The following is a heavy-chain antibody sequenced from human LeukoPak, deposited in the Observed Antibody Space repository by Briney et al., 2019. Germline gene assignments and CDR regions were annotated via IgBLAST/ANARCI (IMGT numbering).Heavy chain of an antibody. Sequence: PSETLSLTCTVSGGSISSGDYYWSWIRQPPGKGLEWIGYIYYSGSTYYNPSLKSRVTISVDTSKNQFSLKLSSVTAADTAVYYCARGPGSSGRTPLNDYWGQGTLVTVSS. CDR1: GGSISSGDYY. CDR3: ARGPGSSGRTPLNDY. CDR2: IYYSGST. D-gene: IGHD3-22*01. V-gene: IGHV4-30-4*08. J-gene: IGHJ4*02.